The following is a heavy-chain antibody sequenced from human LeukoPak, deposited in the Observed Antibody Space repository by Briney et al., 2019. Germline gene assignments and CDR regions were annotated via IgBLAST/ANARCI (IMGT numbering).Heavy chain of an antibody. CDR1: GGSFSGYY. V-gene: IGHV4-34*01. CDR3: ARGELRRTSCLRY. D-gene: IGHD2-2*01. Sequence: SETLSLTCAVYGGSFSGYYWSWIRQPPGKGLERIGEINHSGSTNYNPSLKSRVTISVDTSKNQFSLKLSSVPAADTAVYYCARGELRRTSCLRYWGQGTLVTVSS. CDR2: INHSGST. J-gene: IGHJ4*02.